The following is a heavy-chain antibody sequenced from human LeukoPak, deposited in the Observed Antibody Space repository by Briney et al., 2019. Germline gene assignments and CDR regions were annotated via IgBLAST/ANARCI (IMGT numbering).Heavy chain of an antibody. CDR2: INPNSGST. CDR1: GYTFTGYY. J-gene: IGHJ4*02. V-gene: IGHV1-2*02. CDR3: ARDRPWIQEKNYFPDY. D-gene: IGHD5-18*01. Sequence: GASVKVSCKASGYTFTGYYMHWVRQAPGQGLEWMGWINPNSGSTNYAQKFQGRVNMTRDTSISTAYMELSRLRSDDTAVYYCARDRPWIQEKNYFPDYWGQGTLVTVSS.